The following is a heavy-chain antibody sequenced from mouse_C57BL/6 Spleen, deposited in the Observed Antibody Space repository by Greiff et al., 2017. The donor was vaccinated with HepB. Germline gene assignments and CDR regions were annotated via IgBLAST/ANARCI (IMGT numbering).Heavy chain of an antibody. CDR2: IDPETGGT. Sequence: VQLVESGAELVRPGASVTLSCKASGYTFTDYEMHWVKQTPVHGLEWIGAIDPETGGTAYNQKFKGKAILTADKSSSTAYMELRSLTSEDSAVYYCTRGNALFDYWGQGTTLTVSS. J-gene: IGHJ2*01. CDR1: GYTFTDYE. CDR3: TRGNALFDY. V-gene: IGHV1-15*01.